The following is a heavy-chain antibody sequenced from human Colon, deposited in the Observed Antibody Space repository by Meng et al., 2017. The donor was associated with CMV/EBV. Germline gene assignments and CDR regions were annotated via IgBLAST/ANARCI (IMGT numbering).Heavy chain of an antibody. CDR2: ITGSGRKV. CDR3: ARLFDDRPGWFDP. V-gene: IGHV3-11*01. CDR1: GFSFSDSY. J-gene: IGHJ5*02. Sequence: GASLKICCAASGFSFSDSYMSWVRQAPGKGLEWLSSITGSGRKVFYGDSMNGRITISRDNANNSLYLDMNSLTAEDTAVYYCARLFDDRPGWFDPWGQGTLVTVSS. D-gene: IGHD3-10*01.